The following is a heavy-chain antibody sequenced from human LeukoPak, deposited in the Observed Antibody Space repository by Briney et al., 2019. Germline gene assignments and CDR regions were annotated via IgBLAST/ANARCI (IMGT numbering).Heavy chain of an antibody. Sequence: GGSLRLSCAASGFTFSSYAMSWVRQAPGKGLEWVAVVGGSGSVTYYTDSVKGRFTISRDNAKNTLYLQMNSLRAEDTAVYYCAKKFGSSSWYVGFDYWGREPWSPSPQ. CDR2: VGGSGSVT. V-gene: IGHV3-23*01. CDR3: AKKFGSSSWYVGFDY. CDR1: GFTFSSYA. D-gene: IGHD6-19*01. J-gene: IGHJ4*02.